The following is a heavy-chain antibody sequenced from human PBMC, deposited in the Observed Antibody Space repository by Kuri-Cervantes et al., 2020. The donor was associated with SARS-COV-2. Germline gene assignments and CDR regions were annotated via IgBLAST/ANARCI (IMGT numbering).Heavy chain of an antibody. CDR2: IYHSGST. V-gene: IGHV4-4*02. CDR1: GGSISSGNW. D-gene: IGHD2-2*01. J-gene: IGHJ4*02. CDR3: ARRRSSTSCYCFDY. Sequence: SCAVSGGSISSGNWWSWVRQPPGKGLEWIGEIYHSGSTNYNPSLKSRVTISVDKSKNQFSLKLSSVTAADTAVYYCARRRSSTSCYCFDYWGQGTLVTCSS.